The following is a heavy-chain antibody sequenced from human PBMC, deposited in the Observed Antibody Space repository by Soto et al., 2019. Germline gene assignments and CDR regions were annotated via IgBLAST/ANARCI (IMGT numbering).Heavy chain of an antibody. J-gene: IGHJ4*02. D-gene: IGHD3-3*01. CDR3: ATGVNFWSGFPPH. V-gene: IGHV1-24*01. Sequence: ASVKVSCKVFGYTLTELSMHWVRQAPGKGLEWMGGFDPEDGETIYAQKFQGRVTMTEDTSTDPAYMERSSLRSEDTAVYYCATGVNFWSGFPPHWGQGTLVTVSS. CDR2: FDPEDGET. CDR1: GYTLTELS.